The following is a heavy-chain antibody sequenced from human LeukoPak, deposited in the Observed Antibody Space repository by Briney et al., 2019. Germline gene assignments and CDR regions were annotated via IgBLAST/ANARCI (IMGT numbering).Heavy chain of an antibody. CDR2: ISAYNGNT. D-gene: IGHD3-9*01. Sequence: ASVKVSCKASGYTFTSYGISWVRQAPGQGLEWMGWISAYNGNTNYAQKFQGRVSMTTDTSTSTTYMELRSLRSDDTAMYYCARSAVMNYDILTSYSPSGFGPWGQGTLVTVSS. CDR3: ARSAVMNYDILTSYSPSGFGP. J-gene: IGHJ5*02. CDR1: GYTFTSYG. V-gene: IGHV1-18*01.